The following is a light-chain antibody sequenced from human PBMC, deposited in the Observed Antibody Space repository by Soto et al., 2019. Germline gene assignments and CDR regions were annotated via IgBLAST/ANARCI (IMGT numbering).Light chain of an antibody. CDR3: QQRSNWPLT. V-gene: IGKV3-11*01. Sequence: EIVLTQSPATLSLSPGERATLSCRASQSVSSYLAWYQQKPGQAPRLLIYDASNRATGIPARFSGSGSGTDFTLTISSLEPEDVAVYYCQQRSNWPLTFGGGNKVDSK. CDR1: QSVSSY. J-gene: IGKJ4*01. CDR2: DAS.